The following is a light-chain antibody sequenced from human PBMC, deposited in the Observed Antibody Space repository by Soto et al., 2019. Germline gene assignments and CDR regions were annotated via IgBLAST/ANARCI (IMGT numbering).Light chain of an antibody. J-gene: IGKJ3*01. CDR1: QNVRNN. CDR2: GAS. V-gene: IGKV3-15*01. Sequence: EIVMTQSLATLSLSPGERATLSCRASQNVRNNLAWYQQKPGQAPRLLIYGASTRATGIPARFSGSGSGTEFTLTISSLQSEDFAIYYCQHYDSWPPLFGPGTKVDIK. CDR3: QHYDSWPPL.